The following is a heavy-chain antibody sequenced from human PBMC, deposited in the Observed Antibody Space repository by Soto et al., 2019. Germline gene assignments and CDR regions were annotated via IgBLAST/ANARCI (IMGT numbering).Heavy chain of an antibody. CDR3: ARDPMGRYYGSGSYYFDY. J-gene: IGHJ4*02. CDR1: GFTFSSYA. Sequence: QVQLVETGGGVVQPGRSLRLSCAASGFTFSSYAMHWVRQSPGKGLEWVAVISYDGSNKYYADSVKGRFTISRDNSMNTVYLQMNSLRAEETAVYYCARDPMGRYYGSGSYYFDYWGQGTLVTVSS. V-gene: IGHV3-30-3*01. CDR2: ISYDGSNK. D-gene: IGHD3-10*01.